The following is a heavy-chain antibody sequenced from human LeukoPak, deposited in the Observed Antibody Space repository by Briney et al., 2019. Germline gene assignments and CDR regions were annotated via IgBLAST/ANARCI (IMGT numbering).Heavy chain of an antibody. CDR1: GGTFSGYA. J-gene: IGHJ4*02. CDR2: IIPILGIA. D-gene: IGHD5-24*01. CDR3: ASQKSRDGYNFNY. Sequence: ASVKVSCKASGGTFSGYAISWVRQAPGQGLEWMGRIIPILGIANYAQKFQGRVTITADKSTSTAYMELSSLRSEDTAVYYCASQKSRDGYNFNYWGQGTLVTVSS. V-gene: IGHV1-69*04.